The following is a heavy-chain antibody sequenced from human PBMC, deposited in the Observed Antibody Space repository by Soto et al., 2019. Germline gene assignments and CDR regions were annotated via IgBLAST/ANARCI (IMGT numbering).Heavy chain of an antibody. Sequence: SVTVSCTASGGTFSSYAISWVRQAPGQGLEWMGGIIPIFGTANYAQKFQGRVTITADESTSTAYMELSSLRSEDTAVYYCARGRYSSRRPYHYYGLDVRGQGTTVTVSS. D-gene: IGHD6-13*01. CDR3: ARGRYSSRRPYHYYGLDV. CDR1: GGTFSSYA. J-gene: IGHJ6*02. CDR2: IIPIFGTA. V-gene: IGHV1-69*13.